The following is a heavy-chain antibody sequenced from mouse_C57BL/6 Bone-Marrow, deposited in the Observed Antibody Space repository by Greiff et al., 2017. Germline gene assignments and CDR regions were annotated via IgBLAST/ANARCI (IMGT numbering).Heavy chain of an antibody. J-gene: IGHJ2*01. D-gene: IGHD1-1*01. CDR3: ARGDYGSSYYFGY. V-gene: IGHV5-4*03. CDR1: GFTFSSYA. Sequence: EVKLVESGGGLVKPGGSLKLSCAASGFTFSSYAMSWVRQTPEKRLEWVATISDGGSYTYYPDNVQGRFTISRDNAKNNLYLQMSQLKSEDTDMYYCARGDYGSSYYFGYGGQGTTLTVSS. CDR2: ISDGGSYT.